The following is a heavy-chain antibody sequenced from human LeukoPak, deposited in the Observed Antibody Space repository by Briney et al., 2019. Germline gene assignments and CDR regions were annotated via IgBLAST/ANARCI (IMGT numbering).Heavy chain of an antibody. CDR2: ISGSAVSS. CDR3: AKDPSYDSNGPSDF. J-gene: IGHJ4*02. CDR1: GFTFSSYA. V-gene: IGHV3-23*01. D-gene: IGHD3-22*01. Sequence: GRSLRLSCAASGFTFSSYAMSWVRQAPGKGLEWVSGISGSAVSSYYADSVKGRFTISRDNSKNTLHLQMNRLRAEDTAVYYCAKDPSYDSNGPSDFWGQGTLVTVSS.